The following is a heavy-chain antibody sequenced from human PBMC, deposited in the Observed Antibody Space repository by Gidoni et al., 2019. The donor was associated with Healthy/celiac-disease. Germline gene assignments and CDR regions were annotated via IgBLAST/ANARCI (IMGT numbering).Heavy chain of an antibody. J-gene: IGHJ3*02. Sequence: CPASGFTFSSYAMHWVRQAPGKGLEWVAVISYDGSNKYYADSVKGRFTISRDNSKNTLYLQMNSLRAEDTAVYYCARAADLGDDAFDIWGQGTMVTVSS. CDR2: ISYDGSNK. D-gene: IGHD3-16*01. CDR3: ARAADLGDDAFDI. V-gene: IGHV3-30-3*01. CDR1: GFTFSSYA.